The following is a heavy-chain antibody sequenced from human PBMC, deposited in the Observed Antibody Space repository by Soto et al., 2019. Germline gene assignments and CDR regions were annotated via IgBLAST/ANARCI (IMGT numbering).Heavy chain of an antibody. Sequence: GGSLRLSCEASGFTFTDAWMSWVRRAPEKRLEWVARIKTKSDGGTTDYATPVKGRFTISRDDSKNTVYLQMNSLKSDDTAVYYCTTARIGYWGQGTLVTVSS. CDR1: GFTFTDAW. CDR2: IKTKSDGGTT. V-gene: IGHV3-15*01. J-gene: IGHJ4*02. CDR3: TTARIGY.